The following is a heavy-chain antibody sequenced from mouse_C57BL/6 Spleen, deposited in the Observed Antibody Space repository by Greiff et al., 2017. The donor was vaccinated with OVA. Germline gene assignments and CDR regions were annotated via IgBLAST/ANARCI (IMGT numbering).Heavy chain of an antibody. CDR3: TTAYYSNPMDY. CDR1: GFNIKDDY. J-gene: IGHJ4*01. Sequence: VQLQQSGAELVRPGASVKLSCTASGFNIKDDYMHWVKQRPEQGLEWIGWIDPENGDTEYASKFQGQATITAATSSNTAYLQLSSLTSEDTAVYYCTTAYYSNPMDYWGQGTSVTVSS. V-gene: IGHV14-4*01. D-gene: IGHD2-5*01. CDR2: IDPENGDT.